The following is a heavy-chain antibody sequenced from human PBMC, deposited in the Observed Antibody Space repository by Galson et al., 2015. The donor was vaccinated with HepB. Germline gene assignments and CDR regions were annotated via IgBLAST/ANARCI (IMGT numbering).Heavy chain of an antibody. D-gene: IGHD4/OR15-4a*01. CDR3: TTGVDYFFDS. CDR1: GSSLSELS. J-gene: IGHJ4*02. CDR2: FDPEGGET. Sequence: VKVSCKVSGSSLSELSMHWVRQAPGKGLEWMGGFDPEGGETIHAQRFQGRVIMTEDTSTDTAYMELSSLRSEDTAVYYCTTGVDYFFDSWGQGTLVIVSS. V-gene: IGHV1-24*01.